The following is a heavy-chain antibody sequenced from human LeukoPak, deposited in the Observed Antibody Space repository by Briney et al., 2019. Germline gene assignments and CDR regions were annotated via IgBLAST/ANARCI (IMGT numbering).Heavy chain of an antibody. J-gene: IGHJ5*02. CDR3: AILGDIVVVPGEDNWFDP. CDR2: ISSSSSYI. CDR1: GFTFSSYS. V-gene: IGHV3-21*01. Sequence: GGSLRLSCAASGFTFSSYSMNWVRQAPGKGLEWVSSISSSSSYIYYADSVKGRFTISRDNAKNSLYLQMNSLRAEDTAVYYCAILGDIVVVPGEDNWFDPWGQGTLVTVSS. D-gene: IGHD2-2*01.